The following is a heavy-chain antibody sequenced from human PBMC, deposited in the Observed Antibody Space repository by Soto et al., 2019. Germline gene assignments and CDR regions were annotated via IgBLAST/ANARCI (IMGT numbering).Heavy chain of an antibody. Sequence: GGSLRLSCAASGFTFDDYGMSWVRQAPGKGLEWVSGINWNGGSTGYADSVKGRFTISRDNAKNSLYLQMNSLRAEDTALYYCARGTLTGQQWLVRDLFYYYYGMDVWGQGTTVTVSS. CDR3: ARGTLTGQQWLVRDLFYYYYGMDV. CDR1: GFTFDDYG. J-gene: IGHJ6*02. V-gene: IGHV3-20*04. D-gene: IGHD6-19*01. CDR2: INWNGGST.